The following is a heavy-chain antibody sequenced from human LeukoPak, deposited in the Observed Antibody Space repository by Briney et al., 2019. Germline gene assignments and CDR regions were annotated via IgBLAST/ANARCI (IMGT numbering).Heavy chain of an antibody. J-gene: IGHJ6*02. V-gene: IGHV4-31*03. Sequence: PSETLSLTCTVSGGSISSGGYYWSWIRQHPGKGLEWIGYIYYSGSTYYNPSLKSRVTISVDTSKNQFSLKLSSVTAADTAVYYCARDCSRTSCHNYYYYYGMDVWGQGTTVTVSS. CDR1: GGSISSGGYY. CDR2: IYYSGST. D-gene: IGHD2-2*02. CDR3: ARDCSRTSCHNYYYYYGMDV.